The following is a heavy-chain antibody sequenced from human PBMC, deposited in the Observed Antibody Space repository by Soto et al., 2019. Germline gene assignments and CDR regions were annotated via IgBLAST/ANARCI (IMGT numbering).Heavy chain of an antibody. J-gene: IGHJ5*02. D-gene: IGHD6-25*01. CDR1: GGSLSSYY. V-gene: IGHV4-59*01. CDR2: VYFSGNT. CDR3: GSVRPSGYVLS. Sequence: SETLSLTCTVYGGSLSSYYWTWIRQSPGKGLEWIGYVYFSGNTNYNPSLKSRVTISIDTSKNQFSLRLASVTAADTAFYYCGSVRPSGYVLSWDQATLLTVFS.